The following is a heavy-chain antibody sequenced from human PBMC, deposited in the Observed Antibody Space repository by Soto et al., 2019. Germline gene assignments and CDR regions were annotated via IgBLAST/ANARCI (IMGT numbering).Heavy chain of an antibody. V-gene: IGHV3-23*01. Sequence: LRLSCAASGFTFSSYAMSWVRQAPGKGLEWVSAISGSGGSTYYADSVKGRFTISRDNSKNTLYLQMNSLRAEDTAVYYCTRERWDYGDPKWYFDLWGRGTLVTVSS. CDR2: ISGSGGST. D-gene: IGHD4-17*01. J-gene: IGHJ2*01. CDR3: TRERWDYGDPKWYFDL. CDR1: GFTFSSYA.